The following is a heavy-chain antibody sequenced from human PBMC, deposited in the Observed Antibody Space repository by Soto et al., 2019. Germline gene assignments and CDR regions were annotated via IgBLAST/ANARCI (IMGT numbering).Heavy chain of an antibody. CDR1: GFTFSSYS. D-gene: IGHD6-13*01. CDR3: ARDLVYSSSWYRDYYYGMDV. Sequence: GALRLSCAASGFTFSSYSMNWVRQAPGKGLEWVSYISSSSSTIYYADSVKGRFTISRDNAKNSLYLQMSSLRDEDTAVYYCARDLVYSSSWYRDYYYGMDVWGQGTTVTVSS. V-gene: IGHV3-48*02. J-gene: IGHJ6*02. CDR2: ISSSSSTI.